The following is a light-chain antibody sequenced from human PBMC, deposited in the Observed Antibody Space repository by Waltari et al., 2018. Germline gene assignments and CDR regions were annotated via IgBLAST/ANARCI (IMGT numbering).Light chain of an antibody. Sequence: EIVLTQSPATLSLSPGERATLSCRASQSVSSYLAWYQQKPGQAPRLLIYDASNRATGIPARFSGSGPGTDFTLTISSLEPEDFAVYYCQQRSNWHPDFGQGTRLEIK. J-gene: IGKJ5*01. V-gene: IGKV3D-11*02. CDR1: QSVSSY. CDR3: QQRSNWHPD. CDR2: DAS.